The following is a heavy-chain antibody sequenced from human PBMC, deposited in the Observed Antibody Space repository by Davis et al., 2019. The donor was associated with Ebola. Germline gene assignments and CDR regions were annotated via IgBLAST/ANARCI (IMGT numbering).Heavy chain of an antibody. Sequence: ASVKVSCKASGYTFTNFYVHWVRQAPGPGLEYMGIIRPSGAANYVQKFQGRLIMTRDTSTSTVYLELSSLRSEDTAVYYCAREPRENYFFDYWGQGTLVTVSS. CDR2: IRPSGAA. V-gene: IGHV1-46*01. CDR3: AREPRENYFFDY. D-gene: IGHD1-26*01. CDR1: GYTFTNFY. J-gene: IGHJ4*02.